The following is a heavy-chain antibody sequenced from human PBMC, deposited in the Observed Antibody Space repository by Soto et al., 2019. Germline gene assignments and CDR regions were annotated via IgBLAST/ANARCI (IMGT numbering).Heavy chain of an antibody. Sequence: QVQLVQSGAEVKKPGSSVKVSCKASGGTFSSYAISWVRQAPGQGLEWMGGIIPIFNTAKYAQKFQGRVTITADESTTTAYMELSSLRSEDTAVYYCASGYQRPAYWGGAFGIWGQGTMVTVSS. D-gene: IGHD2-2*01. V-gene: IGHV1-69*01. J-gene: IGHJ3*02. CDR1: GGTFSSYA. CDR3: ASGYQRPAYWGGAFGI. CDR2: IIPIFNTA.